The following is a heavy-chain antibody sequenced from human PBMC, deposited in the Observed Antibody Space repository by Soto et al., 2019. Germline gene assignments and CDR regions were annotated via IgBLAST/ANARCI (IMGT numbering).Heavy chain of an antibody. CDR3: AKGGFQFDY. CDR1: GGSISSYY. V-gene: IGHV4-59*01. CDR2: IYYSGST. Sequence: SETLSLTCTVSGGSISSYYWSWIRQPPGKGLEWIGYIYYSGSTNYNPSLKSRVTISVDTSKNQFSLKLSSVTAADTAVYYCAKGGFQFDYWGQGTLVTVSS. J-gene: IGHJ4*02. D-gene: IGHD2-15*01.